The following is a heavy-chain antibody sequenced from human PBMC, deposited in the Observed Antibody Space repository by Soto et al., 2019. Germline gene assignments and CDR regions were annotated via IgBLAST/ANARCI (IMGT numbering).Heavy chain of an antibody. D-gene: IGHD3-16*02. CDR2: IIPIFGTT. Sequence: QVQLVQSGAEVKKPGSSVKVSCKASGGTFSSYAISWVRQAPGQGLEWMGGIIPIFGTTNYAQKFQGRVTITADESTSTAYMELSSLRSEDTAVYYCARGDYVWGSYRPYGMDVWGQGTTVTVSS. CDR3: ARGDYVWGSYRPYGMDV. CDR1: GGTFSSYA. J-gene: IGHJ6*02. V-gene: IGHV1-69*12.